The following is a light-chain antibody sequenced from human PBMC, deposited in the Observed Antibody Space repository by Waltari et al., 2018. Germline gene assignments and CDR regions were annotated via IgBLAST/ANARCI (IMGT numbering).Light chain of an antibody. V-gene: IGLV2-23*02. CDR2: EVK. CDR3: CSYAGNCTVV. CDR1: SSHVGLSYL. Sequence: QSALTQPASVSGSPGQSITLSRTATSSHVGLSYLVSWYQQHQGKAPKLMIYEVKKRPSGVSHRFSGSRSGNTASLTISGLQAEDEADYHCCSYAGNCTVVFGGGTKLTVL. J-gene: IGLJ2*01.